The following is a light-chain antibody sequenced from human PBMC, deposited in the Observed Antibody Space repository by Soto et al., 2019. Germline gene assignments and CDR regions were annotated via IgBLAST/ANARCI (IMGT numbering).Light chain of an antibody. J-gene: IGLJ1*01. Sequence: ELTQPPSVSVAPGQTARITCGGDNIGSQSVHWYQQRPNQAPVLVVHDDSDRPSGIPERFSGSNSGNTATLTISRVEAGDEAEFYCKVCHSSNDHCVFGSGTKVTV. CDR3: KVCHSSNDHCV. V-gene: IGLV3-21*02. CDR1: NIGSQS. CDR2: DDS.